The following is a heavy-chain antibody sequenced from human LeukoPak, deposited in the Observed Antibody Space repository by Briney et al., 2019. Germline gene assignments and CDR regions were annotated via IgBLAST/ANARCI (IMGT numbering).Heavy chain of an antibody. CDR1: GFTFSSYE. V-gene: IGHV3-48*03. CDR3: ARVTGIQLWLLDY. CDR2: ISSSGSNI. D-gene: IGHD5-18*01. Sequence: GRSLRLSCAASGFTFSSYEMNWVRQAPGKGLEWVSYISSSGSNIYYADSVKGRFTISRDNAKNSLYLQMNSLRAEDTAVYYCARVTGIQLWLLDYWGQGTLVTVSS. J-gene: IGHJ4*02.